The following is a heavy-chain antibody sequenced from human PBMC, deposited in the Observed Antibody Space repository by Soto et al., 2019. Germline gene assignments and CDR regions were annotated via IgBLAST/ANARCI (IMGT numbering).Heavy chain of an antibody. Sequence: SETLSLTCTVSGGSISSYYWSWIRQPPGKGLEWIGYVYYSGSTNYNPSLKSRVTISVDTSKNQFSLKLSSVTAADTAVYYCARHFSVDYFDYWGQGALVTVSS. CDR2: VYYSGST. J-gene: IGHJ4*02. CDR3: ARHFSVDYFDY. CDR1: GGSISSYY. V-gene: IGHV4-59*01.